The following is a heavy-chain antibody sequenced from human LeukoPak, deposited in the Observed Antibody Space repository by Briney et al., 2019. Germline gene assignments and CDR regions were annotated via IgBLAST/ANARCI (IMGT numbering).Heavy chain of an antibody. CDR2: INPNSGGT. D-gene: IGHD3-3*01. Sequence: ASVKVSCKASGYTFTGYYMHWVRQAPGQGLEWMGWINPNSGGTYYAQKFQGRVTMTRDTSISTAYMELSRLRSDDTAVYYCAGYDFWSGIDYWGQGTLVTVSS. V-gene: IGHV1-2*02. J-gene: IGHJ4*02. CDR1: GYTFTGYY. CDR3: AGYDFWSGIDY.